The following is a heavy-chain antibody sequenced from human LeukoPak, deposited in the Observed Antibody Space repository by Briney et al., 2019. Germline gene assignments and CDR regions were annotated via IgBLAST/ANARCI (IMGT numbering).Heavy chain of an antibody. CDR1: GFTFSSYG. V-gene: IGHV3-30*03. D-gene: IGHD1-26*01. CDR2: ISYDGSNK. Sequence: GGSLRLSCAASGFTFSSYGIHWVRQAPGKGLEWVAVISYDGSNKYYADSVKGRFTISRDNSKNTLYLQMNSLRAEDTAVYYCARNNYYARDYWGQGTLVTVSS. CDR3: ARNNYYARDY. J-gene: IGHJ4*02.